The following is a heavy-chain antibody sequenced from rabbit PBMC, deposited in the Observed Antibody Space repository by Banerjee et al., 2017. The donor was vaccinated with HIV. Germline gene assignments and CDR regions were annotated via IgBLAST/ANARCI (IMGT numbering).Heavy chain of an antibody. CDR2: IDPVFGGT. CDR3: ARDDL. CDR1: GFNFSSCG. Sequence: QEQLVESGGGLVQPGGSLKLSCKASGFNFSSCGVSWVRQAPGKGLEWIGYIDPVFGGTYYATWVNGRFTISSHNAQNTLYLQLNSLTVADTATYFCARDDLWGQGTLVTVS. V-gene: IGHV1S47*01. D-gene: IGHD2-1*01. J-gene: IGHJ3*01.